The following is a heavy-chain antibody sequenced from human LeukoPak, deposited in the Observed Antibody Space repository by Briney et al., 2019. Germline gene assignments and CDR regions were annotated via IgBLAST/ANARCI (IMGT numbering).Heavy chain of an antibody. CDR2: INHSGST. Sequence: SETLSLTCAVYGGSFSGYYWSWIRQPPGKGLKWIGEINHSGSTNYNPSLKSRVTISVDTSKNQFSLKLSSVTAADTAVYYCARAPNLGYCSGGSCYSGNWFDPWGQGTLVTVSS. V-gene: IGHV4-34*01. CDR1: GGSFSGYY. D-gene: IGHD2-15*01. CDR3: ARAPNLGYCSGGSCYSGNWFDP. J-gene: IGHJ5*02.